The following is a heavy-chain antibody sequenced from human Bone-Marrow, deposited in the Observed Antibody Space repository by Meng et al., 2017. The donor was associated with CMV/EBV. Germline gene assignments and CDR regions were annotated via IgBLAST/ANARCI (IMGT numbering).Heavy chain of an antibody. J-gene: IGHJ4*02. Sequence: GGSLRLSCAASGFTFSDHYMDWVRQAPGKGLEWVSYISSSGSTIYYADSVKGRFTISRDNAKNSLYLQMNSLRAEDTAVYYCATPPGDYYDSSGYFSWGQGQLVNVSS. D-gene: IGHD3-22*01. CDR3: ATPPGDYYDSSGYFS. V-gene: IGHV3-11*04. CDR2: ISSSGSTI. CDR1: GFTFSDHY.